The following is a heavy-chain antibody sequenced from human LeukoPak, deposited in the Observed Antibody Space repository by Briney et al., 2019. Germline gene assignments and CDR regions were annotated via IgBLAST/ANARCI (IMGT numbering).Heavy chain of an antibody. J-gene: IGHJ5*02. CDR2: IIPILGIA. CDR1: RGTFSSYA. CDR3: ARDPEMGYSGYEP. D-gene: IGHD5-12*01. V-gene: IGHV1-69*04. Sequence: ASVKVSCKASRGTFSSYAISWVRQAPGQGLEWMGRIIPILGIANYAQKFQGRVTITADKSTSTAYMELSSLRSEDTAVYYCARDPEMGYSGYEPWGQGTLVTVSS.